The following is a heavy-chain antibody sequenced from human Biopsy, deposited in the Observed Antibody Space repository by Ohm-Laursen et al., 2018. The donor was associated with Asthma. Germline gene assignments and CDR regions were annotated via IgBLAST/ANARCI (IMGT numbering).Heavy chain of an antibody. Sequence: GSLRLSCTASGFTFGDYCMSWVRQVPGQGLEWVANIKHDGSEKNHVDSLKGRFTISRDNAKNSLYLQMNSLRDEDTAVYYCARDAGYCGGDCYSLLEYYYYYYGMDVWGQGTTVTVSS. CDR2: IKHDGSEK. J-gene: IGHJ6*02. V-gene: IGHV3-7*01. D-gene: IGHD2-21*02. CDR3: ARDAGYCGGDCYSLLEYYYYYYGMDV. CDR1: GFTFGDYC.